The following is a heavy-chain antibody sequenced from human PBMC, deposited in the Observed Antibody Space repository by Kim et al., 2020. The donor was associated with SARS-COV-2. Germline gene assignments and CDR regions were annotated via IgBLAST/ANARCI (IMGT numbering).Heavy chain of an antibody. CDR1: GGSISSSSYY. CDR2: IYYSGST. V-gene: IGHV4-39*01. Sequence: SETLSLTCTVSGGSISSSSYYWGWIRQPPGKGLEWIGSIYYSGSTYYNPSLKSRVTISVDTSKNQFSLKLSSVTAADTAVYYCARTLGVLSIAAAGPTGYWGQGTLVTVSS. CDR3: ARTLGVLSIAAAGPTGY. J-gene: IGHJ4*02. D-gene: IGHD6-13*01.